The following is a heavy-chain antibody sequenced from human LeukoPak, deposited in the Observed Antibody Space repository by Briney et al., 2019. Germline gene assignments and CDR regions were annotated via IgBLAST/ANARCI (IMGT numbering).Heavy chain of an antibody. V-gene: IGHV3-7*03. CDR2: IKHDGSET. J-gene: IGHJ4*02. CDR3: SATSGRTGGNS. CDR1: GFIFSSTW. D-gene: IGHD3-16*01. Sequence: GGSLRLSCAASGFIFSSTWMTWVRQAPGKGPEWVAYIKHDGSETNYVDSVKGRFTVSRDNVKDSLYLQMNSLRADDTAVYYCSATSGRTGGNSWGQGALVTVSS.